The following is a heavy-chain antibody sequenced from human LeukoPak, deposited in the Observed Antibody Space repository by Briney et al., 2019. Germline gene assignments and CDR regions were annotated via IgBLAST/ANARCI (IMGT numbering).Heavy chain of an antibody. V-gene: IGHV4-39*01. CDR2: IYYSGST. Sequence: SETLSLTCTVSGGSISSSSYYWGWIRQPPGKGLEWIGSIYYSGSTYYNPSLKSRVTISVDTSKNQFSLKLSSVTAADTAVYYCARQWLVRGGAFDIWGQGTMVTVSS. J-gene: IGHJ3*02. CDR1: GGSISSSSYY. D-gene: IGHD6-19*01. CDR3: ARQWLVRGGAFDI.